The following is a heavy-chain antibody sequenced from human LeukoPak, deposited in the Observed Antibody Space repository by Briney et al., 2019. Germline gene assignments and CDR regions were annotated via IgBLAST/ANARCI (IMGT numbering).Heavy chain of an antibody. Sequence: PSETLSLTCTVSGGSISSSSYYWGWIRQPPGKGLEWIGSIYYSGSTYYNPSLKGRVTISVDTSKNQFSLKLSSVTAADTAVYYCARQKGLRVYYFDYWGQGTLVTVSS. CDR1: GGSISSSSYY. J-gene: IGHJ4*02. CDR2: IYYSGST. V-gene: IGHV4-39*01. CDR3: ARQKGLRVYYFDY. D-gene: IGHD5-12*01.